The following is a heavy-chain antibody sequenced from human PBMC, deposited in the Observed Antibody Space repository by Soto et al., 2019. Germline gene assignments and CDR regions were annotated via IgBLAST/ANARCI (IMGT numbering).Heavy chain of an antibody. Sequence: SETLSLTCTVSGGSISSGDYYWSWIRQPPGKGLEWIGYIYYSGSTYYNPSLKSRVTISVDTSKNQFSLKLSSVTAADTAVYYCARGIYSGYDYTWLDPWGQGTLVTVSS. CDR1: GGSISSGDYY. J-gene: IGHJ5*02. D-gene: IGHD5-12*01. CDR3: ARGIYSGYDYTWLDP. V-gene: IGHV4-30-4*01. CDR2: IYYSGST.